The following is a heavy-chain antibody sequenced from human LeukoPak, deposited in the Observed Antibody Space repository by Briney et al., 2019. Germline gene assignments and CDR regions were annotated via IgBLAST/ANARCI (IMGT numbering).Heavy chain of an antibody. J-gene: IGHJ4*02. CDR1: GGSISSSSYY. D-gene: IGHD1-1*01. Sequence: RASETLSLTCTVSGGSISSSSYYWGWIRQPPGKGLEWIGSIYYSGSTYYNPSLKSRVTISVDTSKNQFSLKLSSVTAADTAVYYCARGRGRNKRTFDYWGQGTLVTVSS. CDR3: ARGRGRNKRTFDY. CDR2: IYYSGST. V-gene: IGHV4-39*07.